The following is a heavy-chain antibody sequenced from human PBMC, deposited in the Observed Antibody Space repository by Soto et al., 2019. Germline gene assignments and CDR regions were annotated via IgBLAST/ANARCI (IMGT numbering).Heavy chain of an antibody. D-gene: IGHD2-2*01. CDR1: RFTVGSSY. CDR2: IYTGDTP. V-gene: IGHV3-53*01. CDR3: TRDLMAVVQPADDLFDP. J-gene: IGHJ5*02. Sequence: PGGSLRLSCAASRFTVGSSYVSWVRQAPGKGLEWVSVIYTGDTPYYADSVKGRFTISRDNSKNTLYLQMNSLRVEDTAVYYCTRDLMAVVQPADDLFDPWGQGILVTVSS.